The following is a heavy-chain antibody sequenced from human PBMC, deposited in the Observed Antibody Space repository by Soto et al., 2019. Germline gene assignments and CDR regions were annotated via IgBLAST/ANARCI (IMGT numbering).Heavy chain of an antibody. V-gene: IGHV4-61*01. CDR2: IYYSGST. CDR1: GGSVSSGSYY. Sequence: SETLSLTCTVSGGSVSSGSYYWSWIRQPPGKGLEWIGYIYYSGSTNYNPSLKSRVTISVDTSKNQFSLKLSSVTAADTAVYYCARSMGAVAGIYFDYWGQGTLVTVSS. CDR3: ARSMGAVAGIYFDY. J-gene: IGHJ4*02. D-gene: IGHD6-19*01.